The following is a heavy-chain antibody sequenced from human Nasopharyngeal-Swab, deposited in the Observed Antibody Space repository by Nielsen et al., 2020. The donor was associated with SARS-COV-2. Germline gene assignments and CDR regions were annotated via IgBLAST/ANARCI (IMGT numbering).Heavy chain of an antibody. D-gene: IGHD2-2*02. CDR2: IYYSGST. Sequence: SDPLSLTCPALGGPSSRYYWSWIRKPPGKGLEWIGYIYYSGSTNYNPSLKSRVTISVDTSKNQFSLKLSAVTAADTAVYYGATSIVVVPAAISLDAFDIWGQGTMVAVSS. V-gene: IGHV4-59*08. CDR3: ATSIVVVPAAISLDAFDI. CDR1: GGPSSRYY. J-gene: IGHJ3*02.